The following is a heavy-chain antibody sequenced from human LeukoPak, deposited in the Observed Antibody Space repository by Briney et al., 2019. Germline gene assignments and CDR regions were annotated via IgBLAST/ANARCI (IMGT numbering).Heavy chain of an antibody. CDR3: SRSLNY. V-gene: IGHV3-7*01. CDR1: GFSFSRSW. Sequence: AGGSLRLSCATSGFSFSRSWMDRVRQAPGKGLEWVANIKEDGSETHYVDSAKGRFTISGDNAKNSLFLQVDNLRVEDTAIYYCSRSLNYWGQGTLVTVSP. CDR2: IKEDGSET. J-gene: IGHJ4*02.